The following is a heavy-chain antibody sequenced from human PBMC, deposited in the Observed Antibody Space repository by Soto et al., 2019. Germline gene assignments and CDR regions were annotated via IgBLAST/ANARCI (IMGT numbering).Heavy chain of an antibody. D-gene: IGHD2-2*02. CDR1: GFTFSSYW. V-gene: IGHV3-74*01. CDR3: AICCGSPSCYMGGYS. Sequence: EVQLVESGGGLVQPGGSLRLSCAASGFTFSSYWRQWVRQAPGKGLVWVSYINTDGSTTSYADSVKGRFTISRDNAKNPLYLLMNSLSAEDTAVYYCAICCGSPSCYMGGYSWGQGTLVTVSS. J-gene: IGHJ4*02. CDR2: INTDGSTT.